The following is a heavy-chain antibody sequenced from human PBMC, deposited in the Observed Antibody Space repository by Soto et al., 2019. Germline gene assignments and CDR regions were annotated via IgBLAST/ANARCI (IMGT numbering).Heavy chain of an antibody. V-gene: IGHV1-8*01. J-gene: IGHJ6*02. CDR3: ARREENWNDYYYYGMDV. D-gene: IGHD1-1*01. CDR1: GYTFTSYD. CDR2: MNPNSGNT. Sequence: ASVKVSCTASGYTFTSYDINWVRQATGQGLEWMGWMNPNSGNTGYAQKFQGRVTMTRNTSISTAYMELSSLRSEDTAVYYCARREENWNDYYYYGMDVWGQGTTVTVS.